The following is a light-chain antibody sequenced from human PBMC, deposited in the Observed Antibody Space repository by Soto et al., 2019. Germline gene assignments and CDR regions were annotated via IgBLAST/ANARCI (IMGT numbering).Light chain of an antibody. J-gene: IGLJ3*02. CDR2: EVS. Sequence: QSVLTQPASVSGSPGQSITISCTGTSSDIGGYNYVSWYQQYPGKAPKLTIYEVSNRPSGVSNRFSGSKSGNTASLTISGLQPEDEADYYCSSYTTTYSWVFGGGTKVTVL. CDR1: SSDIGGYNY. CDR3: SSYTTTYSWV. V-gene: IGLV2-14*01.